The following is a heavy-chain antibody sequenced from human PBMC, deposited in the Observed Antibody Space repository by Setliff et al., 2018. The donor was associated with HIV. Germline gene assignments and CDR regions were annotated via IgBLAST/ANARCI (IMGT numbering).Heavy chain of an antibody. D-gene: IGHD5-18*01. CDR2: IHYSGST. CDR3: ARGLRGYSYGYSFPFDY. Sequence: SETLSLTCTVSGGSISGHYWSWIRQTPGKGLEWIGSIHYSGSTNYNPSLKSRVTISVDTSKNQFSLKLSSVTAADTAVYYCARGLRGYSYGYSFPFDYWGQGTLVTVSS. J-gene: IGHJ4*02. CDR1: GGSISGHY. V-gene: IGHV4-59*11.